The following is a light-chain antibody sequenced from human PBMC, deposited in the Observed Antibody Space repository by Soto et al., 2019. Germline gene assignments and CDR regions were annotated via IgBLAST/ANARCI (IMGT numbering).Light chain of an antibody. CDR2: DVT. V-gene: IGLV2-14*01. J-gene: IGLJ2*01. CDR3: SSYRSSNTAI. Sequence: QSALTQPASVSGSPGQSITISCTGTSSDVGGYNYVSWYQKHPGKAPKLMIYDVTNRPSGVSNRFSGSKSGNTASLTISGLQAEDEADYYCSSYRSSNTAIFGGGTKLTVL. CDR1: SSDVGGYNY.